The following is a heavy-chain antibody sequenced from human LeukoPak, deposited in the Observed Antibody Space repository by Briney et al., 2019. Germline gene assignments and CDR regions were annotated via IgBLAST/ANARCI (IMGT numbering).Heavy chain of an antibody. D-gene: IGHD6-13*01. J-gene: IGHJ4*02. CDR1: GFIFSSYG. Sequence: PGRSLRLSCAASGFIFSSYGMQWVRQVPGKGLEWVAVISSGGSNKHYAESVKGRFTISRDKSKNTLYLQMDSLRAEDTAVYYCAKAHTSSWFLSDYWGQGTLVAVSS. CDR3: AKAHTSSWFLSDY. V-gene: IGHV3-30*18. CDR2: ISSGGSNK.